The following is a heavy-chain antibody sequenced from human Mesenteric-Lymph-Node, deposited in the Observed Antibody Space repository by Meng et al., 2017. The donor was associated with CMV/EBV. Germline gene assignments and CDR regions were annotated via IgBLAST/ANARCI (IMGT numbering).Heavy chain of an antibody. V-gene: IGHV3-7*01. CDR3: ARDLNNWNYGDAFDI. Sequence: GESLKISCAASGFTFSSYWMSWVRQAPGKGLEWVANIKQDGSEKYYVDSVKGRFTISRDNAKNSLYLQMNSLRAEDTAVYYCARDLNNWNYGDAFDIWGQGTMVTVSS. D-gene: IGHD1-7*01. J-gene: IGHJ3*02. CDR1: GFTFSSYW. CDR2: IKQDGSEK.